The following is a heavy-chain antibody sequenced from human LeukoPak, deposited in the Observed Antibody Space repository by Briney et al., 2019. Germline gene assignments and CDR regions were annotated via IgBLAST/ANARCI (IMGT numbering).Heavy chain of an antibody. CDR2: ISTSGSTI. J-gene: IGHJ4*02. CDR3: ATDGPGYSFDH. V-gene: IGHV3-11*04. Sequence: PGGSLRLSCAASGFTVSSNYMSWVRQAPGKGLEWVSCISTSGSTIHYADSVKGRFTISRDNARNSLYLQMNSLRAEDTAVYYCATDGPGYSFDHWGQGTLVTVSS. D-gene: IGHD5-18*01. CDR1: GFTVSSNY.